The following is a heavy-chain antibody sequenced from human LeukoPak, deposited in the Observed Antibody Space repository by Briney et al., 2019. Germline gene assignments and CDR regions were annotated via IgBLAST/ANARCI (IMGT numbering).Heavy chain of an antibody. V-gene: IGHV4-4*02. CDR3: AREEGGWRPIDY. CDR1: GGSISSSNW. Sequence: PSGTLSLTCAVSGGSISSSNWWSWVRQPPGKGLEWIGEIYHSGSTNYNPSLKSRVTLSVDKSKNQFSLKLSSVTATDTAVYYCAREEGGWRPIDYWGQGTLVTVSS. D-gene: IGHD6-19*01. CDR2: IYHSGST. J-gene: IGHJ4*02.